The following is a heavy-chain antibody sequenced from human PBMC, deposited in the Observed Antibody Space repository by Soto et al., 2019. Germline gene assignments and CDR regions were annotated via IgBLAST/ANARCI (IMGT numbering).Heavy chain of an antibody. CDR1: GFPFSSYA. D-gene: IGHD6-19*01. CDR2: ISGSGGST. Sequence: GGSLRLSCAASGFPFSSYAMSWVRQAPGKGLEWVSAISGSGGSTYYADSVKGRFTISRDNSKNTLYLQMNSLRAEDTAVYYCAKDPRAVAARPRFDYWGQGTLVTVSS. CDR3: AKDPRAVAARPRFDY. J-gene: IGHJ4*02. V-gene: IGHV3-23*01.